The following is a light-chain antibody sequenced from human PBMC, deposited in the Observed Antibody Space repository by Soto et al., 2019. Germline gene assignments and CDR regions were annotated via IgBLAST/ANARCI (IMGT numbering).Light chain of an antibody. J-gene: IGKJ1*01. V-gene: IGKV3D-15*01. Sequence: EIVITQSPATLSVSPGEGVTLSCRASQSVSSNLAWYQQRPGQAPRLLIYGASTRASGIPARFSGSGSGTDFTLTISSLQSEDFAVYYCQQYNNWPRTFGQGTQVDIK. CDR3: QQYNNWPRT. CDR1: QSVSSN. CDR2: GAS.